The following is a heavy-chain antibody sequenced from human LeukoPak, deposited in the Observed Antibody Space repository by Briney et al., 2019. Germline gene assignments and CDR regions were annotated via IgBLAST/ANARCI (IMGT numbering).Heavy chain of an antibody. CDR1: GASISGSGYY. V-gene: IGHV4-39*07. CDR2: IYYTGST. CDR3: ARGDFWSGDFDY. D-gene: IGHD3-3*01. J-gene: IGHJ4*02. Sequence: SETLSLTCAVSGASISGSGYYLGWIRQPPGKGLEWIGNIYYTGSTYYNASLQSRVTISIDMSKNQFSLKLSSVTAADTAVYYCARGDFWSGDFDYWGQGTLVTVSS.